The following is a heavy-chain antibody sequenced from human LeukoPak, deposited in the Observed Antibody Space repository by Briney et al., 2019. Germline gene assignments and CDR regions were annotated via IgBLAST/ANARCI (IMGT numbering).Heavy chain of an antibody. D-gene: IGHD5-12*01. Sequence: GGSLRLYCAASGFPFSTYWITWVRQAPGKWLEWVANIKNDGSEKYYVDPVKGRFTISRDNAENSLFLQMNSLRVEDTAIYYCTRDSGLTGYDLLDYWGQGTLVTVSS. CDR1: GFPFSTYW. CDR2: IKNDGSEK. J-gene: IGHJ4*02. V-gene: IGHV3-7*01. CDR3: TRDSGLTGYDLLDY.